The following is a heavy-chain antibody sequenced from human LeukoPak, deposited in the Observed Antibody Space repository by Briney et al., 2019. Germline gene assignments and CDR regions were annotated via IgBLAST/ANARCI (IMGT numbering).Heavy chain of an antibody. D-gene: IGHD6-13*01. CDR2: ISYDGSNK. Sequence: PGRSLRLSCAASGFTFSSYAMHWVRQAPGKGLEWVAVISYDGSNKYYADSVKGRFTISRDNSKNTLYLQMNSLRAEDTAVYYCARLAAVLDYWGQGTPVTASS. CDR3: ARLAAVLDY. J-gene: IGHJ4*02. CDR1: GFTFSSYA. V-gene: IGHV3-30-3*01.